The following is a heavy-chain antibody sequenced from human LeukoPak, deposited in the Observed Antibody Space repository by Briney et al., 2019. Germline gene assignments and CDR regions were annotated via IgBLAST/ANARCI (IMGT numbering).Heavy chain of an antibody. D-gene: IGHD3-3*01. Sequence: SGGSLRLSCAASGVTFDDYAMHWVRQAPGRGLEWVAGIGWNIGSIGYADSVKGRVTISRDNAKKSLYLQMNSPRPEDTAVYYCARVGDYYDFWSGYYGEGDYWGQGTLVTVSS. CDR1: GVTFDDYA. CDR3: ARVGDYYDFWSGYYGEGDY. J-gene: IGHJ4*02. V-gene: IGHV3-9*01. CDR2: IGWNIGSI.